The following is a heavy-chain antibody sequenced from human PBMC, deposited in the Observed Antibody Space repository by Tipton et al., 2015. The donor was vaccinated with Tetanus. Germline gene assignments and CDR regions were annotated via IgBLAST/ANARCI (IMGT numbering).Heavy chain of an antibody. Sequence: SLRLSCEASGFIFSSYAMHWVRQAPGKGLEWVAVIRYDGSNQNYSDSGRGRFAISRDNSKNTVSLQMNSLRVEDTAVYYCAKDLIFRALHPRLYTMDVWGQGTTVTVSS. J-gene: IGHJ6*02. CDR1: GFIFSSYA. V-gene: IGHV3-30*18. D-gene: IGHD3-10*01. CDR2: IRYDGSNQ. CDR3: AKDLIFRALHPRLYTMDV.